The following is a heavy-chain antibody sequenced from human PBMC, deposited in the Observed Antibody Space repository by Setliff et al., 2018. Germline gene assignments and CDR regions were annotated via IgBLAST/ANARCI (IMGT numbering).Heavy chain of an antibody. CDR3: ARAHTWSLPNDNSGYPGWFDP. V-gene: IGHV4-38-2*01. CDR2: IHHSGKA. CDR1: GFSISSGYY. Sequence: PSETLSLTCAVSGFSISSGYYWGWIRQPPGKGLEWIVSIHHSGKAYYNPSLKSRVPMSVDTSKNHVSLKLSSVTAADTAVYYCARAHTWSLPNDNSGYPGWFDPWGQGTLVTVSS. D-gene: IGHD3-22*01. J-gene: IGHJ5*02.